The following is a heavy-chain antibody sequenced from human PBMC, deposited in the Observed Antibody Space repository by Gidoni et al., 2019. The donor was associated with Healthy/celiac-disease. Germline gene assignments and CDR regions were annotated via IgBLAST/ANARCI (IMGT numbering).Heavy chain of an antibody. J-gene: IGHJ5*02. CDR3: ARDGIPAAIGSGRDDP. CDR1: CGSFSGYY. V-gene: IGHV4-34*01. CDR2: INHSGST. D-gene: IGHD2-2*01. Sequence: QVQLQQWGAGLLKPSETLSLTCAVYCGSFSGYYWSWIRQPPGKGLECIGEINHSGSTNYNPSLKSRVTISVDTSKNQFSLKLSSVTAADTAVYYCARDGIPAAIGSGRDDPWGQGTLVTVSS.